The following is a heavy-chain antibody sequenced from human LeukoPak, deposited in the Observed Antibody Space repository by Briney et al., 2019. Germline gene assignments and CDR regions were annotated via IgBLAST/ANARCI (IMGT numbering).Heavy chain of an antibody. CDR2: ISWNSGSI. D-gene: IGHD5-18*01. V-gene: IGHV3-9*01. CDR1: GFTFDDYA. J-gene: IGHJ4*02. CDR3: AKDMVGGGYSYGYGLFDY. Sequence: GGSLRLSCAASGFTFDDYAMHWVRQAPGKGLERVSGISWNSGSIGYADSVKGRFTISRDNAKNSLYLQMNSLRAEDTALYYCAKDMVGGGYSYGYGLFDYWGQGTLVTVSS.